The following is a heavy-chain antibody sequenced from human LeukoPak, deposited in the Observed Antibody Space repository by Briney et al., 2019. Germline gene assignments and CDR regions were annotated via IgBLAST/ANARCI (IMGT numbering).Heavy chain of an antibody. V-gene: IGHV3-30*18. Sequence: GGSLRLSCAASGFTFSSYGMHWVRQAPGKGLEWVAVISYDGSNKYYADSVKGRFTISRDNSKNTLYLQMNSLRAEDTAVYYCANEDGYWGQGTLVTVSS. CDR2: ISYDGSNK. J-gene: IGHJ4*02. CDR3: ANEDGY. CDR1: GFTFSSYG. D-gene: IGHD5-24*01.